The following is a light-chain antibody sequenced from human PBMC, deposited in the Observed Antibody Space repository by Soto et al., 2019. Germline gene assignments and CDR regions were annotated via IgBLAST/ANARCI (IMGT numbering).Light chain of an antibody. CDR3: QQYNSYSAFP. CDR1: QSINSW. V-gene: IGKV1-5*03. Sequence: DIQMTQSPSTLSASVGDRVIITCRASQSINSWLAWFQQKPGEAPNLLIYKASSLASGVPLRFSGSGSGTEFTLTISSLQPDDFATYYCQQYNSYSAFPFGPGTRVDIK. CDR2: KAS. J-gene: IGKJ3*01.